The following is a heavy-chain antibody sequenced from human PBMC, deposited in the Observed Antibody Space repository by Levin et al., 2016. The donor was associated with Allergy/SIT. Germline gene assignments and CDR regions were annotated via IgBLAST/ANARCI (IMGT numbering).Heavy chain of an antibody. CDR1: GFTFSGYD. J-gene: IGHJ6*02. Sequence: GESLKISCAASGFTFSGYDMVWVRQTTENGLEWVSLIGTLGDTHYADSVKGRFTISRDNAKNSVYLQMNSLRAGDTAVYYCARGGSCSGIICPTLSHYDYYYGMDVWGPGTTVTVSS. D-gene: IGHD2-15*01. CDR2: IGTLGDT. V-gene: IGHV3-13*04. CDR3: ARGGSCSGIICPTLSHYDYYYGMDV.